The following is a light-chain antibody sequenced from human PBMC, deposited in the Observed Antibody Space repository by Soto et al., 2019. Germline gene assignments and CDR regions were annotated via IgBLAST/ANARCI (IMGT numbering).Light chain of an antibody. CDR1: QSISSY. Sequence: DIQMTQSPSSLSASVGDRVTITCRASQSISSYLNWYQQKPGKAPKLLIYAASSLQSRVPSRFSGSGSWTDFTLTISSLQPEAFATYYCQQSYSTPRTFGQGTKVEIK. V-gene: IGKV1-39*01. CDR3: QQSYSTPRT. J-gene: IGKJ1*01. CDR2: AAS.